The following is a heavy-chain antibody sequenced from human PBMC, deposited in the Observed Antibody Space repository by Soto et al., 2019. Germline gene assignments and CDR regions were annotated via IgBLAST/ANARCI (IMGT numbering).Heavy chain of an antibody. D-gene: IGHD1-1*01. CDR1: GGTFSTYG. CDR2: FIPIFGTS. Sequence: QGQLVQSGAEVKNPGSSVKVSCKADGGTFSTYGISWVRQAPGQGLAWMGGFIPIFGTSNYAQKFQGRLTISEDEPTSTAYMELSSLRSDDTAVYYCARGELKTGSVPYSMDVWGQGTTVAGYS. CDR3: ARGELKTGSVPYSMDV. J-gene: IGHJ6*02. V-gene: IGHV1-69*01.